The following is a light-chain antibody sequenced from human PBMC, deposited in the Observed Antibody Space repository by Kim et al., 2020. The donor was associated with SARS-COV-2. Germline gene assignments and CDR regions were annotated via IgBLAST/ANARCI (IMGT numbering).Light chain of an antibody. V-gene: IGLV2-14*03. J-gene: IGLJ3*02. CDR1: SSDVGAYNY. CDR3: SSYTSSSTLGV. Sequence: QSITISCTGTSSDVGAYNYVSWYQQHPGKAPKLMIYDVSNRPSGVSNRFSGSKSGNTASLTISGLQADDEADYYCSSYTSSSTLGVFGGGTQLTVL. CDR2: DVS.